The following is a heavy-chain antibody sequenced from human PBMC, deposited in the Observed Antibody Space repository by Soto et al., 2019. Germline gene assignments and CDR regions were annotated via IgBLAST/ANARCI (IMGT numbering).Heavy chain of an antibody. V-gene: IGHV3-11*06. CDR3: ARELAVARTGGY. D-gene: IGHD6-19*01. Sequence: TGGSLRLSCAASGFTFSDYYMSWIRQAPGKGLEWVSYISSSSSYTNYADSVKGRFTISRDNAKNSLYLQMNSLRAEDTAVYYCARELAVARTGGYWGQGTLGTVSS. CDR1: GFTFSDYY. CDR2: ISSSSSYT. J-gene: IGHJ4*02.